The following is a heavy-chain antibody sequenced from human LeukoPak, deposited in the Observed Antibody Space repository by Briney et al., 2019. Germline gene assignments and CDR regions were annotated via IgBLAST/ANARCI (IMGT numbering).Heavy chain of an antibody. D-gene: IGHD2-8*01. J-gene: IGHJ5*02. CDR2: ISSSSSYI. Sequence: GGSLRLSCAASGFTFSSYSMNWVRQAPGKGLEWVSSISSSSSYIYYADSVKGRFTISRDNAKNSLYPQMNSLRAEDTAVYYCARDCTNGVCFRFDPWGQGTLVTVSS. V-gene: IGHV3-21*01. CDR1: GFTFSSYS. CDR3: ARDCTNGVCFRFDP.